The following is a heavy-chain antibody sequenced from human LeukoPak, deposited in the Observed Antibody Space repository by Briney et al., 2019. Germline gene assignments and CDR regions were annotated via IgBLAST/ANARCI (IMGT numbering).Heavy chain of an antibody. CDR2: IVVGSGNT. V-gene: IGHV1-58*02. D-gene: IGHD2/OR15-2a*01. CDR3: AAVLSPVGAFDI. J-gene: IGHJ3*02. CDR1: GFTFTSSA. Sequence: SVKVSCKAYGFTFTSSAMQWVRQARGQRLEWIGWIVVGSGNTNYAQKFQERVTITRDMSTSTAYMELSSLRSEDTAVYYCAAVLSPVGAFDIWGQGTMVTVS.